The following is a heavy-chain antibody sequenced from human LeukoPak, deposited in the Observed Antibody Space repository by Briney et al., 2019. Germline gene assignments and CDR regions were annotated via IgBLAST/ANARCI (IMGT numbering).Heavy chain of an antibody. CDR3: ARVRGSGSYEVWNAFDI. V-gene: IGHV4-39*07. J-gene: IGHJ3*02. CDR1: GGSISSSSYY. D-gene: IGHD3-10*01. Sequence: SETLSLTCTVSGGSISSSSYYWGWIRQPPGKGLEWIGSIYYSGSTYYNPSLKSRVTISVDTSKNQFSLKLSSVTAADTAVYYCARVRGSGSYEVWNAFDIWGQGTMVTVSS. CDR2: IYYSGST.